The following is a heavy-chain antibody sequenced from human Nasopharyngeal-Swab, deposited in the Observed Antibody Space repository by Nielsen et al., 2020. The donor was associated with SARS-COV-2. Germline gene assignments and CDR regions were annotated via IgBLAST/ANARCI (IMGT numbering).Heavy chain of an antibody. Sequence: WIRQPPGKGLEWIGYIYYSGSTNYNPPLKGRVTISVDTSKNQFSLKLSSVTAADTAVYYCARDGYSSSRTLDYWGQGTLVTVSS. CDR3: ARDGYSSSRTLDY. V-gene: IGHV4-59*01. CDR2: IYYSGST. J-gene: IGHJ4*02. D-gene: IGHD6-13*01.